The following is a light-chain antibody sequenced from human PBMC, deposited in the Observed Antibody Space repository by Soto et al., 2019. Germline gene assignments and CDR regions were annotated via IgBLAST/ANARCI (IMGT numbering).Light chain of an antibody. Sequence: QSALTQPASVSGSPGQSITISCTGTSSDVGGYNYVSWYQQHPGKAPKLMIYDVSNRPSGISNRFSGSKSGNTASLTISGLQAEDEADYYCSSYTGSSTYFFGTGTKLTVL. V-gene: IGLV2-14*01. CDR3: SSYTGSSTYF. CDR1: SSDVGGYNY. CDR2: DVS. J-gene: IGLJ1*01.